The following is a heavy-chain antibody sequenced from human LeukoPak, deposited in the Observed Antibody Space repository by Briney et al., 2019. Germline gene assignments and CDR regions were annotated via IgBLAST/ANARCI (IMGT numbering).Heavy chain of an antibody. V-gene: IGHV4-34*01. CDR3: ARHGTVTHRFDY. CDR2: INHSGRT. J-gene: IGHJ4*02. D-gene: IGHD4-17*01. CDR1: GGSFSDYY. Sequence: SETLSLTCAVYGGSFSDYYWSWIRQPPGKGLEWIGEINHSGRTNYNPSLKSRVTISVDSSKNQCSLKLSSVTAADTAVYYCARHGTVTHRFDYWGQGTLVTVSS.